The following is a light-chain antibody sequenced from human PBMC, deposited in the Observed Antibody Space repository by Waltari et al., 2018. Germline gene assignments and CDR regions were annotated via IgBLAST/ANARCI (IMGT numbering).Light chain of an antibody. J-gene: IGKJ1*01. CDR3: QQSYSAPRT. CDR1: QSISRY. V-gene: IGKV1-39*01. CDR2: AAS. Sequence: DIQMTQSPSSLSASVGDKVTITCRASQSISRYLTWYQRIPGKVPTVLIYAASTLQSGVPSRFSGSGSGTDFTLTINSLQPEDFATYYCQQSYSAPRTFGQGTKVEIK.